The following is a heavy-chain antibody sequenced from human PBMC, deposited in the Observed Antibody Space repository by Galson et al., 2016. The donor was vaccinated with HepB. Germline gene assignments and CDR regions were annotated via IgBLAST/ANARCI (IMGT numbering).Heavy chain of an antibody. CDR3: ARVKGAVESSGWSWGLPQKYYNYGLDV. D-gene: IGHD6-19*01. Sequence: SLRLSCAASGFTFSHYWMTWVRQAPGKGLEWVANINQDGSEQNYVDAVKGRFTISRDKAKNSVYLQMSNLRAEDTAIYYCARVKGAVESSGWSWGLPQKYYNYGLDVWGQGTTVTVS. J-gene: IGHJ6*02. V-gene: IGHV3-7*03. CDR1: GFTFSHYW. CDR2: INQDGSEQ.